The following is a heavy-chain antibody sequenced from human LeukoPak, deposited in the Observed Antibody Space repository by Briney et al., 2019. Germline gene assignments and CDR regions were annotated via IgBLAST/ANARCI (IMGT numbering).Heavy chain of an antibody. J-gene: IGHJ4*02. CDR1: GGSFRGYY. Sequence: SENLPLTCAVCGGSFRGYYWRWIRPPPGKGLEWIGEINHSGSTNYNPSLKSRVTISVDTSKNQFSLKLSSVTAADTAVYYCATFHSSSWYLDYWGQGTLVTVSS. CDR3: ATFHSSSWYLDY. V-gene: IGHV4-34*01. D-gene: IGHD6-13*01. CDR2: INHSGST.